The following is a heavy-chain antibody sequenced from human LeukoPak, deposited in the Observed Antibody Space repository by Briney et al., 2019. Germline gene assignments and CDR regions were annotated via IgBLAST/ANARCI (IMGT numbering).Heavy chain of an antibody. D-gene: IGHD6-19*01. CDR3: ARVGWGEQWPPSGGAFDI. Sequence: SVKLSCKASGGTFSSYAISWVRQAPGQGLEWMGGIIPIFGTANYAQKFQGRVTITADKSTRTAYMELSSLRSEDTAVYYCARVGWGEQWPPSGGAFDIWGQGTMVTVSS. CDR2: IIPIFGTA. V-gene: IGHV1-69*06. CDR1: GGTFSSYA. J-gene: IGHJ3*02.